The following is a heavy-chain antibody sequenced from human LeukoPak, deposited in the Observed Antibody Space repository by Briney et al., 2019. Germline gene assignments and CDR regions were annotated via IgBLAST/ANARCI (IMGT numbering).Heavy chain of an antibody. Sequence: GGSLRLSCTASGFTFDNYAMIWVRQAPGKGLEWVSVISGSGDGTYSADSVKGRFTISRDNSKNTLYLQVNSLRAEDTAVYYCAKGGKWDVTPFDYWGQGTLVTVSS. J-gene: IGHJ4*02. CDR2: ISGSGDGT. V-gene: IGHV3-23*01. D-gene: IGHD1-26*01. CDR3: AKGGKWDVTPFDY. CDR1: GFTFDNYA.